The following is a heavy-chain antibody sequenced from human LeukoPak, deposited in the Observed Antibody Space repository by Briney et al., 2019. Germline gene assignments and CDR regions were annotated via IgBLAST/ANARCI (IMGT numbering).Heavy chain of an antibody. CDR1: GDSLGISIYY. Sequence: PSETLSLTCTVSGDSLGISIYYWGWIRQPPGKGLEWIGSIYYSGSSYYNPSLKSRVTISVDTPKNQFSLKLSSVTAADTAVYYCARHGSSGWVFDYWGQGTLVTVTS. J-gene: IGHJ4*02. V-gene: IGHV4-39*01. CDR2: IYYSGSS. D-gene: IGHD6-19*01. CDR3: ARHGSSGWVFDY.